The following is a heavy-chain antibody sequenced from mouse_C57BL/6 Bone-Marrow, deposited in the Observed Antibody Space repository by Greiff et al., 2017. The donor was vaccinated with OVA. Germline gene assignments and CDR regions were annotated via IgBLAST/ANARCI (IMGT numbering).Heavy chain of an antibody. CDR3: ARGDGNCRYWYFDV. D-gene: IGHD2-1*01. CDR2: ISYSGSI. J-gene: IGHJ1*03. Sequence: EVQRVESGPGLAKPSQTLSLTCSVTGYSITSDYWNWIRKFPGNKLEYMGYISYSGSIYYNPSLKSRISITRDTSKNQYYLQLNSVTTEDTATYYCARGDGNCRYWYFDVWGTGTTVTVSS. V-gene: IGHV3-8*01. CDR1: GYSITSDY.